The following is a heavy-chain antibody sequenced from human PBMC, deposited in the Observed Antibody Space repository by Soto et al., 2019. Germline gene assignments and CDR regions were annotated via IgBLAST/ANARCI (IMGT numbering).Heavy chain of an antibody. D-gene: IGHD6-19*01. CDR2: IIPIFGTA. CDR3: ARDRSGWSGDNWFDP. J-gene: IGHJ5*02. CDR1: GGTFSSYA. Sequence: SVKVSCKASGGTFSSYAISWVRQAPGQGLEWMGGIIPIFGTANYAQKFQGRVTITADKSTSTAYMELSSLRSEDTAVYYCARDRSGWSGDNWFDPWGQGTLVTVSS. V-gene: IGHV1-69*06.